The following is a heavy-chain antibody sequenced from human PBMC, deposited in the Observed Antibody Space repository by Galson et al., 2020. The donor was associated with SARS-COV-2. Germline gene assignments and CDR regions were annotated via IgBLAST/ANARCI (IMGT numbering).Heavy chain of an antibody. CDR1: GDSVFSNSAT. CDR3: ARDGREKALNTRRFDS. D-gene: IGHD1-26*01. V-gene: IGHV6-1*01. CDR2: TYYRSKWYN. Sequence: SQTLSLTCAISGDSVFSNSATWNWIRQSPSRGLEWLGRTYYRSKWYNDYAVSVKGRITIDPDTSKNQFSLQLNSVTPEDTAVYYWARDGREKALNTRRFDSWGQGTLVTVSS. J-gene: IGHJ5*01.